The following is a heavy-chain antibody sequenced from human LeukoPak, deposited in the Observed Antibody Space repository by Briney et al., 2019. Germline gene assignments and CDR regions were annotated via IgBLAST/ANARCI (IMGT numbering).Heavy chain of an antibody. CDR2: IYSGGST. D-gene: IGHD6-19*01. CDR3: ARSIAVAKTHFDY. Sequence: GGSLRLSCAASGFTVSSNYMSWVRQAPGKGLEWVSVIYSGGSTYYADSVKGRFTISRDNSKNTLYLQMNGLRAEDTAVYYCARSIAVAKTHFDYWGQGTLVTVSS. CDR1: GFTVSSNY. J-gene: IGHJ4*02. V-gene: IGHV3-66*01.